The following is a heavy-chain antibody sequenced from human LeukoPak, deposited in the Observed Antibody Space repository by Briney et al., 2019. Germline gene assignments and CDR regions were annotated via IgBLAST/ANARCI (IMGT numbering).Heavy chain of an antibody. CDR2: ISYDGSNK. CDR1: GFTFSSYG. J-gene: IGHJ4*02. Sequence: GGSLRLSCAASGFTFSSYGMHWVRQAPGKGLELVAVISYDGSNKYYADSVKGRCTTSRDNSKNTLYLQMNSLRAEDTAVYYCAKARGKQQLALDYWGQGTLVTVSS. D-gene: IGHD6-13*01. V-gene: IGHV3-30*18. CDR3: AKARGKQQLALDY.